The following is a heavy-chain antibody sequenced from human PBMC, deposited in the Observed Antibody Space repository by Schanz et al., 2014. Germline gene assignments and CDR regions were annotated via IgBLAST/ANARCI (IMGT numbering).Heavy chain of an antibody. CDR1: GFKFTDYA. J-gene: IGHJ4*02. CDR3: AREDCSATSCYFRY. Sequence: EMQLLESGGGLAQPGGSLRLSCAASGFKFTDYAMTWVRQAPGKGLEWVAVIDGRGITTFYADSVKGRFTIARDNSKNTHILQMDSLRAEDTAVDYCAREDCSATSCYFRYWGQGTLVTVSS. D-gene: IGHD2-21*01. V-gene: IGHV3-23*01. CDR2: IDGRGITT.